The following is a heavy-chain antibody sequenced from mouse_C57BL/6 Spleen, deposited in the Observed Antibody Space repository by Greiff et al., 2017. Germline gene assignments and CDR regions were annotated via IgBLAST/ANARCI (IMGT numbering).Heavy chain of an antibody. Sequence: VQLQQSGAELVRPGTSVTVSCKASGYAFTNYLIEWVKQRPGQGLEWIGVINPGSGGTNYNEKFKGKATLTADKSSSTAYMQLSSLTSEDSAVYFCARWGDGGFDYWGQGTTLTVSS. J-gene: IGHJ2*01. D-gene: IGHD1-2*01. CDR3: ARWGDGGFDY. CDR1: GYAFTNYL. CDR2: INPGSGGT. V-gene: IGHV1-54*01.